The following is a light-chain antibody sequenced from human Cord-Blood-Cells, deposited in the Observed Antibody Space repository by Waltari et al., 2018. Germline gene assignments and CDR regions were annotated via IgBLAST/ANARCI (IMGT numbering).Light chain of an antibody. J-gene: IGLJ1*01. CDR1: SSHVGGYYH. Sequence: QSALTQPRSVSGSPGPSVTISCTGTSSHVGGYYHVSWYQQHPGKAPKLVIYDVSKRPSGVPYRFSGPKSGNAASLTISGLQAEDEADYYCCSYAGSYVFGTGTKVTVL. CDR2: DVS. CDR3: CSYAGSYV. V-gene: IGLV2-11*01.